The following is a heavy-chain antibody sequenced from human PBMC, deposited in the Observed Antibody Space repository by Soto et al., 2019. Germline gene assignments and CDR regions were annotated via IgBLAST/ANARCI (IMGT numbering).Heavy chain of an antibody. V-gene: IGHV6-1*01. J-gene: IGHJ6*02. CDR1: GDSVSSNSAA. CDR3: AREEEDSSGWKHYYGMDV. D-gene: IGHD6-19*01. Sequence: SQTLSLTCAISGDSVSSNSAACNWIRQSPSRGLEWLGRTYYRSKWYNDYAVSVKSRITINPDTSKNQFSLQLNSVTPEDTAVYYCAREEEDSSGWKHYYGMDVWGQGTTVTSP. CDR2: TYYRSKWYN.